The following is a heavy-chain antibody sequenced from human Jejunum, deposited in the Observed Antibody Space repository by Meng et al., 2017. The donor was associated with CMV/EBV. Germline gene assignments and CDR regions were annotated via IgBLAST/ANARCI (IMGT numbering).Heavy chain of an antibody. V-gene: IGHV1-46*01. CDR1: GNTFTINY. D-gene: IGHD1-1*01. CDR2: RDVHEGLT. J-gene: IGHJ4*02. Sequence: KTSGNTFTINYIHWVRQAPGQSLEWLGMRDVHEGLTNRPQKFRARVTMARDTSTSTVYMELSSLTSDDTAIYYCAREPPLQLYFDYWGQGTLVTVSS. CDR3: AREPPLQLYFDY.